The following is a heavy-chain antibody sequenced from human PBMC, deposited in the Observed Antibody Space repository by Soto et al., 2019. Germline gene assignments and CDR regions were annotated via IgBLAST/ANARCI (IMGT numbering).Heavy chain of an antibody. CDR1: GFTFSSYD. CDR3: ARGPYYGSGRPLYMDV. D-gene: IGHD3-10*01. V-gene: IGHV3-13*01. CDR2: LGTAGDT. Sequence: EVQLVESGGGLVQPGGSLRLSCTASGFTFSSYDIHWVRQATGKGLEWVSALGTAGDTYYPGSVKGRFTISRENAKNSLYRQMNSVSAGDTAVYYCARGPYYGSGRPLYMDVWGKGTTVTVSS. J-gene: IGHJ6*03.